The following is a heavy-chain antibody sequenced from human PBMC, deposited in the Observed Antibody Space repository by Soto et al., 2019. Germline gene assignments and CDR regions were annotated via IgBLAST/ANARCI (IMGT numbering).Heavy chain of an antibody. Sequence: QVQLQESGPGLVKPSETLSLTCTVSNGSLVNYYWSWIRQPPGKGLEWIGFISYSGSTNYNPSLKSRVTITVDMSKNQHSLTLSSVTAADTAVYYCASRLTEATTTGDGFDIWGQGTMVTVSS. J-gene: IGHJ3*02. CDR2: ISYSGST. CDR3: ASRLTEATTTGDGFDI. D-gene: IGHD3-9*01. CDR1: NGSLVNYY. V-gene: IGHV4-59*01.